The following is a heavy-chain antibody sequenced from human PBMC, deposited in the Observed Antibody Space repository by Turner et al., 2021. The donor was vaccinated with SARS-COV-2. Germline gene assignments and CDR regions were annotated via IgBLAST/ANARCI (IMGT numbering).Heavy chain of an antibody. V-gene: IGHV4-39*01. CDR2: VHYTGST. D-gene: IGHD1-26*01. Sequence: QLQLQESGPGLLRPSETLSLTCTVSSGSIRTTTYYWGWIRRPPGKGLEWIGSVHYTGSTYYNPSLKSRVTGSIDTPKNKFSLKLSLVTAADTAVYYCARGGGSDYVESTPFDIWGQGTVVTISS. CDR1: SGSIRTTTYY. CDR3: ARGGGSDYVESTPFDI. J-gene: IGHJ3*02.